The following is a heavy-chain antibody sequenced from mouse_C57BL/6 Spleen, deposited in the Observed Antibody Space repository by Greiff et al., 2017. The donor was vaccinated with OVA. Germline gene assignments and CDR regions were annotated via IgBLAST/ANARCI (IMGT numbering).Heavy chain of an antibody. J-gene: IGHJ2*01. CDR2: IWSDGST. D-gene: IGHD1-1*01. CDR3: ARHNYYCSSFYFDY. V-gene: IGHV2-6-1*01. Sequence: VKLMESGPGLVAPSQSLSITCTVSGFSLTSYGVHWVRQPPGKGLEWLVVIWSDGSTTYNSALKSRLSISKDNSKSQVFLKMNSLQTDDTAMYYCARHNYYCSSFYFDYWGQGTTLTVSS. CDR1: GFSLTSYG.